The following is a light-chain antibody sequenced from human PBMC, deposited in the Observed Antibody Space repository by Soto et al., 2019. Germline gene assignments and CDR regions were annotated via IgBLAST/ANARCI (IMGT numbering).Light chain of an antibody. J-gene: IGKJ1*01. Sequence: EIVMTQSPATLSVSPGERATLSCRASQSVGTFFAWYQQKPGQAPRLLIYDASNRATGIPARFSGSGSGTEFTLTISSLQSEDFAVYYCQQYNNWPPWTFGQGTKVDIK. CDR2: DAS. V-gene: IGKV3D-15*01. CDR1: QSVGTF. CDR3: QQYNNWPPWT.